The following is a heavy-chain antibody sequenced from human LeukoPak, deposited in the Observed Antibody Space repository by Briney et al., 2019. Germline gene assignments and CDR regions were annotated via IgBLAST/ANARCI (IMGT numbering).Heavy chain of an antibody. CDR1: GGSISGRY. CDR3: ARESPPA. CDR2: IYYTGST. Sequence: SETLSLTCNVSGGSISGRYWSWVRQPPGKGLEWIGYIYYTGSTNYNPSLNSRVTISIDTSKNQFSLKLSSVTAADTAVYYCARESPPAWGQGTLVTVSS. J-gene: IGHJ4*02. V-gene: IGHV4-59*11. D-gene: IGHD2-2*01.